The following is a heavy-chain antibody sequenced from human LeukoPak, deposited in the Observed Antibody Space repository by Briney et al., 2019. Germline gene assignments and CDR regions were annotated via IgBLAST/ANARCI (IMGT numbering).Heavy chain of an antibody. V-gene: IGHV1-69*13. D-gene: IGHD5-12*01. J-gene: IGHJ6*04. Sequence: ASVKVSCKASGGTFSSYAISWVRQAPGQGLEWMGGISPIFGTANYAQKFQGRVTITADESTSTAYMELSSLRSEDTAVYYCAQTIQGDSGYNSGVVWGKGTTVTVSS. CDR2: ISPIFGTA. CDR3: AQTIQGDSGYNSGVV. CDR1: GGTFSSYA.